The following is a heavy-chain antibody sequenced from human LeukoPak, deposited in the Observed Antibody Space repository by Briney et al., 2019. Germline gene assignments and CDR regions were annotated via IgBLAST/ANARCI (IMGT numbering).Heavy chain of an antibody. V-gene: IGHV3-30*04. CDR1: GFTFSNYA. J-gene: IGHJ4*02. CDR2: ISYDGSNK. CDR3: AKDSRGGWSGYFDY. Sequence: GRSLRLSCAASGFTFSNYAMHWVRQAPGKGLEWVAVISYDGSNKDYADSVKGRFTISRDDSKNTVYLQMNSLRVEDTALYYCAKDSRGGWSGYFDYWGQGILVTVSS. D-gene: IGHD6-19*01.